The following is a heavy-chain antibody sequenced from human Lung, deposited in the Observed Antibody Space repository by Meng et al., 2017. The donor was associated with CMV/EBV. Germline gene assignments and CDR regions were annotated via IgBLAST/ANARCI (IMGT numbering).Heavy chain of an antibody. CDR3: ARDLEY. CDR2: LYDSGST. J-gene: IGHJ4*02. D-gene: IGHD1-1*01. Sequence: QLQESGPGLVRPSETLSLTCSVSGGSISSSTYYWAWIRQPPGKGLEWIGSLYDSGSTYYHPSLKSRVTISVDTSKTYFSLKLRSATAADTAVYYCARDLEYWGQGTLVTVSS. V-gene: IGHV4-39*07. CDR1: GGSISSSTYY.